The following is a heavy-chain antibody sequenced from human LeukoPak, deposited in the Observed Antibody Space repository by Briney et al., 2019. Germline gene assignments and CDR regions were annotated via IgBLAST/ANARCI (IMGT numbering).Heavy chain of an antibody. CDR3: ARERSGGSPFDY. Sequence: SVKVSCKASGGTFSSYAISWVRQAPGQGLEWMGGIIPIFGTANYAQKFQGRVTITADESTSTAYMELSSLRSEDTAVYYCARERSGGSPFDYWGQGTLVTVSS. CDR2: IIPIFGTA. J-gene: IGHJ4*02. CDR1: GGTFSSYA. D-gene: IGHD5-12*01. V-gene: IGHV1-69*13.